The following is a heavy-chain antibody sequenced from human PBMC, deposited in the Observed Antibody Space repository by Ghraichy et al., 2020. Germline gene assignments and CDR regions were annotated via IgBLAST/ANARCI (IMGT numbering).Heavy chain of an antibody. V-gene: IGHV4-4*09. J-gene: IGHJ2*01. D-gene: IGHD4-17*01. CDR2: IYTSGST. CDR3: ARRGDYGDSRGWYFDL. CDR1: GGSISSYY. Sequence: SETLPLTCTVSGGSISSYYWSWIRQPPGKGLEWIGYIYTSGSTNYNPSLKSRVTISVDTSKNQFSLKLSSVTAADTAVYYCARRGDYGDSRGWYFDLWGRGTLVTVSS.